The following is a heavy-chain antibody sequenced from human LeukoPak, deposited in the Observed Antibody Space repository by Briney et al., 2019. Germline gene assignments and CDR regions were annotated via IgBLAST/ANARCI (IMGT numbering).Heavy chain of an antibody. J-gene: IGHJ5*02. CDR3: ARGVSPYYYGSGSYYTLGNWFDP. V-gene: IGHV4-34*01. D-gene: IGHD3-10*01. Sequence: SETLSLTCAVYGGSFSGYYWSWIRQPPGKWLEWIGEINHSVSTNYNPSLKSRATISVDTSKNQFFLKLSSVTAADTAVYYCARGVSPYYYGSGSYYTLGNWFDPWGQGTLVTVSS. CDR2: INHSVST. CDR1: GGSFSGYY.